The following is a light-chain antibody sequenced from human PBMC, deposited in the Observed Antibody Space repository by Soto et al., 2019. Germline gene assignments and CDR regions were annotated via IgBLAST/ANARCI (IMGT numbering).Light chain of an antibody. Sequence: QSVLTQAPSASGTPGQRVTISCSGSNSNIGRNTVNWYQHLPGTAPKLLIYSNNQRPSGVPDRFSGSRSGTSASLAISGLQSEDEADYYCAAWDDSLSAYVFGSATKLTVL. V-gene: IGLV1-44*01. CDR1: NSNIGRNT. J-gene: IGLJ1*01. CDR2: SNN. CDR3: AAWDDSLSAYV.